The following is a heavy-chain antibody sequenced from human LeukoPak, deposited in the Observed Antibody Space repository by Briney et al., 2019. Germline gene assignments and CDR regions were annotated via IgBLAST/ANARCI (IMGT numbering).Heavy chain of an antibody. V-gene: IGHV4-4*07. D-gene: IGHD5-12*01. CDR3: ARVRRGYSGYDALQGGYMDV. Sequence: SETLSLTCTVSGGSISSYYWSWIRQPAGKGLEWIGRIYTSGSTNYNPSLKSRVTMSVDTSKNQISLKLSSVTAADTAVYYCARVRRGYSGYDALQGGYMDVWGKGTTVTVSS. CDR1: GGSISSYY. J-gene: IGHJ6*03. CDR2: IYTSGST.